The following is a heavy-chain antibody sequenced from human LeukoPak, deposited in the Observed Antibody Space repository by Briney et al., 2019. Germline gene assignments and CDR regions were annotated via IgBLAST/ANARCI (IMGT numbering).Heavy chain of an antibody. CDR1: GFTFSSYS. V-gene: IGHV3-21*01. CDR2: ISSSSSYI. Sequence: GGSLRLSCAASGFTFSSYSMNWVRQAPGKGLEWVSSISSSSSYIYYADSVKGRFTISRDNAKNSLYLQMNSLRAEDTAVYCCARLTYYYDSSGYYSDYWGQGTLVTVSS. CDR3: ARLTYYYDSSGYYSDY. D-gene: IGHD3-22*01. J-gene: IGHJ4*02.